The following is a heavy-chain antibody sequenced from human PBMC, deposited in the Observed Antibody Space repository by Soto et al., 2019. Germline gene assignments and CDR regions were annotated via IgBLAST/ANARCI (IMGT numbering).Heavy chain of an antibody. CDR3: GRGVLH. V-gene: IGHV4-59*12. CDR1: GFSISPYY. CDR2: NYYGGST. Sequence: SETLSHTCPFSGFSISPYYWSWIRQPPGKGLEWVGYNYYGGSTSYNPSLKSRVTISLETSKSQISLIPNSLTAPDPAVDYCGRGVLHWGKGTLVTVSS. J-gene: IGHJ4*01.